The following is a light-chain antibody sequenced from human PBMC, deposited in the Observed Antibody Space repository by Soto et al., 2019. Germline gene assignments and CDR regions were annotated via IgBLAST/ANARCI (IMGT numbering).Light chain of an antibody. J-gene: IGLJ2*01. CDR2: DVS. CDR3: SSYTSRSTVV. V-gene: IGLV2-14*01. CDR1: SSDVGGYNY. Sequence: QSVLTQPASVSGSPGQSITISCTGTSSDVGGYNYVSWYQQHPGKDPKLMIYDVSNRPSGVSNRFSGSKSGNTASLTISGLQAEDEADYYCSSYTSRSTVVFGGGTKVTV.